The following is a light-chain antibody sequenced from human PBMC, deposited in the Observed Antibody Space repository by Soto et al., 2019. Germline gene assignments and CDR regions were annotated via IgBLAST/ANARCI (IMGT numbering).Light chain of an antibody. J-gene: IGKJ1*01. CDR1: QSVGRNY. V-gene: IGKV3-20*01. Sequence: ENVLTQSPGTLPLSPGERATLSCRASQSVGRNYLAWYQQIPGQTPRLLIYNTFNRANGIPDRFSGSGSGTEFTRTISRLEPEDFAVYYCRQYATSPWTFGQGTKVEV. CDR3: RQYATSPWT. CDR2: NTF.